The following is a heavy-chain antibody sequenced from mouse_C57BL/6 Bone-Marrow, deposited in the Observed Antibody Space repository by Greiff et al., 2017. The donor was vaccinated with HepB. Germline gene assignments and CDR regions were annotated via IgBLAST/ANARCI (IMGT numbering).Heavy chain of an antibody. V-gene: IGHV1-62-3*01. Sequence: QVQLKQSGAELVKPGASVKLSCKASGYNFTSYWMHWVKQRPGPGLEWIGRIDPKSGGTKYNEKFKSKATLTADKPSSTAYMQLSSLTSEDSAVYYCASSECWLYCGWGQGTTLTVA. D-gene: IGHD1-1*02. CDR3: ASSECWLYCG. CDR2: IDPKSGGT. CDR1: GYNFTSYW. J-gene: IGHJ2*01.